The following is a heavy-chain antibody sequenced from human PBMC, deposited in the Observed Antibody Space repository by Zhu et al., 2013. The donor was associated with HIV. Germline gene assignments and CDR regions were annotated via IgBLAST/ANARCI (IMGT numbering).Heavy chain of an antibody. CDR1: GFTFSRYW. J-gene: IGHJ6*02. CDR2: INNDGNST. CDR3: ATEGPYSSSWTYYYYGMDV. Sequence: EVQLVESGGGLVKPGGSLRLSCAGSGFTFSRYWMHWVRQAPGKGLVWVSRINNDGNSTSYADSVKGRFTISRDNAKNALYLQMNSLRVEDTAVYYCATEGPYSSSWTYYYYGMDVWAKGPRSPSP. D-gene: IGHD6-13*01. V-gene: IGHV3-74*02.